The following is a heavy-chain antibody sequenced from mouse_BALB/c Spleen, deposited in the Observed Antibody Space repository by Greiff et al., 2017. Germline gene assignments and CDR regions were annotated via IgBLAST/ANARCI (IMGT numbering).Heavy chain of an antibody. CDR2: IYPVSGET. V-gene: IGHV1-11*01. CDR3: GRSGPTMINAMDY. D-gene: IGHD2-4*01. J-gene: IGHJ4*01. CDR1: GYTFTDHI. Sequence: LLESGAELASPGASVTLSCKASGYTFTDHIMNWVKKRPGQGLEWIGRIYPVSGETNYNQKFMGKATFSVDRSSSTVYMVLNSLTSEDPAVYYCGRSGPTMINAMDYWGQGTSVTVSS.